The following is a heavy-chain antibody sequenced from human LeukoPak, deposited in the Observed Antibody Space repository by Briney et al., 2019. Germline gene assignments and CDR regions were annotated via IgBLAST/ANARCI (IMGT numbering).Heavy chain of an antibody. D-gene: IGHD3-22*01. Sequence: GGSLRLSCAASGFTFSSYWMSWVRQAPGKGLEWVANIKQDGSEKYYVDSVKGRFTISRDNAKNSLYLQMNSLRAEDTAVYYCARGDGGLKPKIYYDSSGSPWAFDIWGQGTMVTVSS. J-gene: IGHJ3*02. CDR2: IKQDGSEK. CDR3: ARGDGGLKPKIYYDSSGSPWAFDI. CDR1: GFTFSSYW. V-gene: IGHV3-7*01.